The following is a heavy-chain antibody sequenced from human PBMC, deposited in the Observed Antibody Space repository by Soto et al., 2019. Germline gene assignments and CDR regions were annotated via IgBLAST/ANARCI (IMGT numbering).Heavy chain of an antibody. CDR3: ARGELEEGYYYYYGMDG. J-gene: IGHJ6*02. CDR1: GFTFSSYD. V-gene: IGHV3-13*01. CDR2: IGTAGDT. Sequence: GGSLRLACAASGFTFSSYDMHWVRQATGKGLEWVSAIGTAGDTYYPGSVKGRFTISRENAKNSLYLQMNSLRAEDTAVYYCARGELEEGYYYYYGMDGRGQGTTVTVSS. D-gene: IGHD1-1*01.